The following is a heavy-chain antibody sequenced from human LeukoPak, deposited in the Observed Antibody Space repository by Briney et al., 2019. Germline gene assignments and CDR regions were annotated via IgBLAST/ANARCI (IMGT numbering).Heavy chain of an antibody. Sequence: SETLSLTCTVSGGSISSGGYYWSWIRQHPGQGLEWIGYIYYSGSTYYNPSLKSRVTISVDTSKHQFSLKLSSVTAADTAVYYCARGFGVGYFDYWGQGTLVTVSS. CDR1: GGSISSGGYY. D-gene: IGHD3-3*01. CDR3: ARGFGVGYFDY. V-gene: IGHV4-31*03. CDR2: IYYSGST. J-gene: IGHJ4*02.